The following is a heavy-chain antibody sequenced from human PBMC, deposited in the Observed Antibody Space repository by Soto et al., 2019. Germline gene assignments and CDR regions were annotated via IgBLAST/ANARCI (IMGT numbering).Heavy chain of an antibody. CDR3: ASFGYNWNDGLYYYGMDV. Sequence: QVKLVQSGAEVKKPGASVKVSCKASGYTFTSYAMHWVRQAPGQRLEWMGWINAGNGNTKYSQKFQGRVTITRDTSANTAYMELSSLRSEDTAVYYCASFGYNWNDGLYYYGMDVWGQGTTVTVSS. J-gene: IGHJ6*02. CDR1: GYTFTSYA. CDR2: INAGNGNT. D-gene: IGHD1-1*01. V-gene: IGHV1-3*01.